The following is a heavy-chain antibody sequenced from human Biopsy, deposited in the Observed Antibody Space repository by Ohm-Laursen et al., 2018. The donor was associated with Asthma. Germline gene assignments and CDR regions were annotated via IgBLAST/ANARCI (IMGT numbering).Heavy chain of an antibody. V-gene: IGHV3-30*19. Sequence: SLRLSCAASGFSISSYGMHWVRQAPGKGLEWVAVISYDGSSIYYADSVKGRFTISRDNSKNTLSLQMNSLTAEDAAVYYCAREGVAGTHIEDWGQGTLVTVSS. CDR1: GFSISSYG. CDR2: ISYDGSSI. D-gene: IGHD6-19*01. CDR3: AREGVAGTHIED. J-gene: IGHJ4*02.